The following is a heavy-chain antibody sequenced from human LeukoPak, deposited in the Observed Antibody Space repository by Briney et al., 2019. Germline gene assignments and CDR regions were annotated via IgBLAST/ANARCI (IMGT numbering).Heavy chain of an antibody. CDR2: ISGSGGST. Sequence: GGSLRLSCAASGFTFSSYAMSWVRQAPGKGLEWVSAISGSGGSTYYADPVKGRFTISRDNSKNTLYLQMNSLRAEDTAVYYCAKYYYDSSGTDAFDIWGQGTTVTVSS. J-gene: IGHJ3*02. CDR3: AKYYYDSSGTDAFDI. D-gene: IGHD3-22*01. CDR1: GFTFSSYA. V-gene: IGHV3-23*01.